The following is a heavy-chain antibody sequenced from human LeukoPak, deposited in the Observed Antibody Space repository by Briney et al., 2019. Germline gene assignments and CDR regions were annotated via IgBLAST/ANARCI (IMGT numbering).Heavy chain of an antibody. J-gene: IGHJ4*02. V-gene: IGHV4-39*01. CDR3: ARHTPDILTGYPAYYFDY. D-gene: IGHD3-9*01. CDR2: IYYSGST. CDR1: GGSISSSSYY. Sequence: SETLSLTCTVSGGSISSSSYYWGWIRQPPGKGLEWIGSIYYSGSTYYNPSLESRVTISVDTSKNQFSLKLSSVTAADTAVYYCARHTPDILTGYPAYYFDYWGQGTLVTVSS.